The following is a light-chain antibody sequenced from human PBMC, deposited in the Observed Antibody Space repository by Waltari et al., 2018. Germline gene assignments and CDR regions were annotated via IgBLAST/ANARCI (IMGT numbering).Light chain of an antibody. Sequence: QSALTQPPSASGSPGQSVTISCTGPSRAVGGSKYAPWYQQPPGKAPRLIIYEVNRRPSGVPDRFSGSKSGNTASLTVSGLQAEDEADYYCSSYAVSNNLLFGGGTKLTVL. CDR2: EVN. CDR3: SSYAVSNNLL. J-gene: IGLJ2*01. V-gene: IGLV2-8*01. CDR1: SRAVGGSKY.